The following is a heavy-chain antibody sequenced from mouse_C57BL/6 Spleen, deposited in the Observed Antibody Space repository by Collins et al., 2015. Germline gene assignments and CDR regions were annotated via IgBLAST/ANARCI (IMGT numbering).Heavy chain of an antibody. CDR3: AREGRSWFAY. CDR2: INPYNGAT. J-gene: IGHJ3*01. D-gene: IGHD1-1*01. V-gene: IGHV1-26*01. CDR1: GYSFTGYY. Sequence: EVQLQQSGPELVKPGASVKISCKASGYSFTGYYMHWVKQSHVKSLEWIGRINPYNGATSYNQNFKDKASLTVDKSSSTAYMELHSLTSEDSAVYYCAREGRSWFAYWGQGTLVTVSA.